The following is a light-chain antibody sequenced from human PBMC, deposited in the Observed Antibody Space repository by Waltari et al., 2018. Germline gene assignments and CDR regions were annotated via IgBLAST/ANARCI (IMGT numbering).Light chain of an antibody. Sequence: DIVMTQSPDSLAVSLGERAPIHCKSSQSVLYSSNNQNYLAWYQQKPRQPPKLLIFWASTRESGVPDRFRGSGSGTDFTLTISSLQAEDVAVYYCQQYYSTVTFGGGTKVEIK. J-gene: IGKJ4*01. CDR3: QQYYSTVT. CDR2: WAS. CDR1: QSVLYSSNNQNY. V-gene: IGKV4-1*01.